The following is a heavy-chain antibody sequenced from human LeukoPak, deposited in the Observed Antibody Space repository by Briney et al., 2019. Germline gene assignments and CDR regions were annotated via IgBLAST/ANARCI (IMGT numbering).Heavy chain of an antibody. Sequence: ASVKVSCKASGYTFTSYDTNWVRQATGQGLEWMGWMNPNSGNTGYAQKFQGRATMTRNTSISTAYMELSSLRSEDTAVYYCARDPKLAAAGTGDAFDIWGQGTVVTVSS. CDR1: GYTFTSYD. CDR3: ARDPKLAAAGTGDAFDI. J-gene: IGHJ3*02. CDR2: MNPNSGNT. V-gene: IGHV1-8*01. D-gene: IGHD6-13*01.